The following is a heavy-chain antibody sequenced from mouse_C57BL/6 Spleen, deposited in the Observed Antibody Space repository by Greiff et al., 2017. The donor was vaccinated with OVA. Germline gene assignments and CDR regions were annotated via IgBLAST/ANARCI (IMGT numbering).Heavy chain of an antibody. CDR2: IYPGSGNT. V-gene: IGHV1-76*01. Sequence: QVQLQQSGAELVRPGASVKLSCKASGYTFTDYYINWVKQRPGQGLEWIARIYPGSGNTYYNEKFKGKATLTAEKSSSTAYMQLSSLTSEDSAVYFCARDTVVATYYYAMDYWGQGTSVTVSS. D-gene: IGHD1-1*01. CDR3: ARDTVVATYYYAMDY. J-gene: IGHJ4*01. CDR1: GYTFTDYY.